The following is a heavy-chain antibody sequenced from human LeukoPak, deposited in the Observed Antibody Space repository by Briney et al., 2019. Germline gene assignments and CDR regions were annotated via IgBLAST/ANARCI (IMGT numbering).Heavy chain of an antibody. J-gene: IGHJ4*02. CDR1: GGSISSSSW. Sequence: SGTLSLTCAVSGGSISSSSWWSWVRQPPGKGLEWIGEIYHSGSTNYNPSLKSRVTISVDKSKNQFSLKLSSVTAADTAVYYCARGMGDSSSWYPFDYWGQGTLVTVSS. CDR3: ARGMGDSSSWYPFDY. CDR2: IYHSGST. D-gene: IGHD6-13*01. V-gene: IGHV4-4*02.